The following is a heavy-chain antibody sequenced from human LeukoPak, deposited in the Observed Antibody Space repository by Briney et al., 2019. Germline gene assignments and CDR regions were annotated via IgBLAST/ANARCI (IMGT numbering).Heavy chain of an antibody. CDR2: TIPILGIA. CDR3: ARGAYYDSSGYYYYFDY. V-gene: IGHV1-69*04. D-gene: IGHD3-22*01. CDR1: GATFSSYA. Sequence: GTSVTVSCKASGATFSSYAISWVRHAPGQGLEWMGRTIPILGIANYAQKFQGRVTITADKSTSTAYMELSSLRSEDTAVYYCARGAYYDSSGYYYYFDYWGQGTLVTVCS. J-gene: IGHJ4*02.